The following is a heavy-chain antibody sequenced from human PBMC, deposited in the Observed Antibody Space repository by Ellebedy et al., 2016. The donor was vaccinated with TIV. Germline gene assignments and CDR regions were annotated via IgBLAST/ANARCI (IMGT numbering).Heavy chain of an antibody. CDR3: ARFPVAAAFDY. CDR2: ISSSGSTI. V-gene: IGHV3-11*01. D-gene: IGHD2-15*01. CDR1: GFTFSDYY. Sequence: GGSLRLSXAASGFTFSDYYMSWIRQAPGKGLEWVSYISSSGSTIYYADSVKGRFTISRDNAKNSLYLQMNSLRAEDTAVYYCARFPVAAAFDYWGQGTLVTVSS. J-gene: IGHJ4*02.